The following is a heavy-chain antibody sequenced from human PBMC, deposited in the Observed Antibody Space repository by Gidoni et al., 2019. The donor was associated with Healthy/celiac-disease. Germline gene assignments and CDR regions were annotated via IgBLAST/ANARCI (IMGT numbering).Heavy chain of an antibody. CDR1: GYSFTSYW. CDR3: ARLSGAARGNYYYYYYGMDV. D-gene: IGHD6-6*01. J-gene: IGHJ6*02. Sequence: EVQLVQSGAEVKKPGESLKISCKGSGYSFTSYWIGWVRQMPGKGLEWMGIIYPGDSDTRYSPSFQGQVTISADKSISTAYLQWSSLKASDTAMYYCARLSGAARGNYYYYYYGMDVWGQGTTVTVSS. V-gene: IGHV5-51*01. CDR2: IYPGDSDT.